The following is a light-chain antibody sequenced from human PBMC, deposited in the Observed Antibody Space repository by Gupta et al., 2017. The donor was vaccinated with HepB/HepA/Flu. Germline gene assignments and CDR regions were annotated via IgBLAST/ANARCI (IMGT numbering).Light chain of an antibody. Sequence: SSELTQDLAVSVALGQTVRITCQGDSLRNYYASWYQQKPGPAPVLVIYGKNNRPSGIPDRFSGSSSGSTATLTIAGAQAEDEADYYCNSRDSSSNYVVFGGGTKLTVL. CDR2: GKN. CDR1: SLRNYY. V-gene: IGLV3-19*01. CDR3: NSRDSSSNYVV. J-gene: IGLJ2*01.